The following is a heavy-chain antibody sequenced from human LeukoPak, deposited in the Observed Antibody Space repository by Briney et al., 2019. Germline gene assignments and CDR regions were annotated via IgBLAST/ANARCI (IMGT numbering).Heavy chain of an antibody. CDR1: GGSVSAYY. CDR3: ARMIYGDYFDY. J-gene: IGHJ4*02. V-gene: IGHV4-59*02. CDR2: MSYSGST. Sequence: SETRSLTCSVSGGSVSAYYWSWIRQPPGKGLEYIGYMSYSGSTNCNPSVKSRVTISIDASRNQFSLKLSSVTAADTAVYYCARMIYGDYFDYWGQGTLVTVSS. D-gene: IGHD4-17*01.